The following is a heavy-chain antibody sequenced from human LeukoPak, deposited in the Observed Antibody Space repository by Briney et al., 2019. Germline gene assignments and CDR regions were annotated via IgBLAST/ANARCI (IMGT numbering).Heavy chain of an antibody. Sequence: PSETPSLTCDLSGDSTSRDYYWGWIPQTPGKGLGWIGGFYHSGSTSYNPSLKSPDSISVDTSKNQFSLKLSSVTAADTAVYYCARVESPPSSVSNLYYGMDVWGKGTTVTVSS. D-gene: IGHD1-1*01. CDR3: ARVESPPSSVSNLYYGMDV. J-gene: IGHJ6*04. CDR2: FYHSGST. V-gene: IGHV4-38-2*01. CDR1: GDSTSRDYY.